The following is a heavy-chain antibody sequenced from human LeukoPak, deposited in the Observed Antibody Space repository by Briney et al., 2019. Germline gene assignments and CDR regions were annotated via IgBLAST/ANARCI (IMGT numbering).Heavy chain of an antibody. CDR3: ARPISLQGYVGVVID. Sequence: PSETLSLTCAVSGCSISSASYWGWIRQPPGKGLEWIVNIYHSGSPYYNPSLKSRVTISVDTSKNQFSLKLSSVTAADTAVYYCARPISLQGYVGVVIDWGQGTLVTVSS. CDR2: IYHSGSP. D-gene: IGHD3-3*01. J-gene: IGHJ4*02. CDR1: GCSISSASY. V-gene: IGHV4-38-2*01.